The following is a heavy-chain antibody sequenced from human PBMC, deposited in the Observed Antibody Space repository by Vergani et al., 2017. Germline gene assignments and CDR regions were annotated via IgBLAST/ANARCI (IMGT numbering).Heavy chain of an antibody. Sequence: QVQLVQSGAEVKKPGASVKVSCKASGYTFTSYGISWVRQAPGQGLEWLARFIPTTGKAFYAQKLQGRVTFTADTSRGIAYMDLSSLKYEDTAMYYCASGDGGLSRWGQGTLVTVSS. J-gene: IGHJ4*02. CDR3: ASGDGGLSR. V-gene: IGHV1-18*01. CDR1: GYTFTSYG. CDR2: FIPTTGKA. D-gene: IGHD3-16*01.